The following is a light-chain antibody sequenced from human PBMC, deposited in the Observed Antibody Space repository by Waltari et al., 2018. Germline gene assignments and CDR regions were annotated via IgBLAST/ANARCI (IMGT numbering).Light chain of an antibody. CDR2: AAS. CDR3: QQSYSIPYT. J-gene: IGKJ2*01. Sequence: DIQMTQSPSSLSASVGDRVTITCRASQSISTYLNWYQQKPGKAPKLLIHAASTLQSGVPSRFSGSGSGTDFTLSISSLQPEDFATYYCQQSYSIPYTFGQGTRVEIK. V-gene: IGKV1-39*01. CDR1: QSISTY.